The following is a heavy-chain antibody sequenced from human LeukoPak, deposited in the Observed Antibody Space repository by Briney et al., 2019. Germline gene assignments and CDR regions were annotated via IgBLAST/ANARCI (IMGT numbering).Heavy chain of an antibody. D-gene: IGHD3-3*01. CDR1: GFTFSSYS. V-gene: IGHV3-48*01. CDR3: ARDRGYDFWSGYFRFDY. J-gene: IGHJ4*02. CDR2: ISSSGSTI. Sequence: GGSLRLSCAASGFTFSSYSMNWVRQAPGKGLEGVSYISSSGSTIYYADSVKGRFTISRDNAKNSLYLQMNSLRAEDTAVYYCARDRGYDFWSGYFRFDYWGQGTLVTVSS.